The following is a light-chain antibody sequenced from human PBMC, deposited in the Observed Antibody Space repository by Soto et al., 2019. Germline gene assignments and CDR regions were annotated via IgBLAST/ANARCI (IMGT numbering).Light chain of an antibody. V-gene: IGKV3-15*01. J-gene: IGKJ1*01. Sequence: EIVLTQSPVTLSVTPGERATLSCRASQSVSSDLAWYQQTPGQAPRLLIYGASTRATGLPARFSGSGSGTDFTLAISSLQSEDFAVYFCQQYNIWPWTFGHGTKVEIK. CDR3: QQYNIWPWT. CDR1: QSVSSD. CDR2: GAS.